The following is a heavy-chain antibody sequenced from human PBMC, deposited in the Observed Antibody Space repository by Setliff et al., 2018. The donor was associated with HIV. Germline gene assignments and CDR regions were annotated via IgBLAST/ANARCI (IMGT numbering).Heavy chain of an antibody. Sequence: GGSLRLSCAASGLTFSSYAMSWVRQAPGKGLEWVSVIYSGGSTYYADSVKGRFTTSRDNSKNTLYLQMNSLRAEDTAVYYCARVSPWFDPWGQGTLVTVSS. V-gene: IGHV3-53*01. CDR1: GLTFSSYA. CDR3: ARVSPWFDP. CDR2: IYSGGST. J-gene: IGHJ5*02.